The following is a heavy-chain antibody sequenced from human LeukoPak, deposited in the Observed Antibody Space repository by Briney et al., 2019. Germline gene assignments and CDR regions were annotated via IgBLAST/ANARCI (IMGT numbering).Heavy chain of an antibody. CDR1: GFTFSSYW. CDR3: AKSTIFGVVQSRFDY. Sequence: PGGSLRLSCAASGFTFSSYWMSWVRQAPGKGLEWVSAISGSGGSTYYADSVKGRFTISRDNSKNTLYLQMNSLRAEDTAVYYCAKSTIFGVVQSRFDYWGQGTLVTVSS. J-gene: IGHJ4*02. V-gene: IGHV3-23*01. D-gene: IGHD3-3*01. CDR2: ISGSGGST.